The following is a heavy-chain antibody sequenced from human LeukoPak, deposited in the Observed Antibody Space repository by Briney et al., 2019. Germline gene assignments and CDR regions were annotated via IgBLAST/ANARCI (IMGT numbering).Heavy chain of an antibody. Sequence: GGSLRLSCAASGFTFSSYEMNWVRQAPGKGLEWVSYISSSGSTIYYADSVKGRFTISRDNTKNSLYLQMNSLRAEDTAVYYCARDYGGSSPFDYWGQGTLVTVSS. CDR1: GFTFSSYE. D-gene: IGHD4-23*01. CDR3: ARDYGGSSPFDY. J-gene: IGHJ4*02. CDR2: ISSSGSTI. V-gene: IGHV3-48*03.